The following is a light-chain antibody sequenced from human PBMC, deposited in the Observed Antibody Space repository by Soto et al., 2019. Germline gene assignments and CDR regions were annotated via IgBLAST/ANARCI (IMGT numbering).Light chain of an antibody. CDR3: QQYGSSPST. Sequence: EIVLTQSPGTLSLSPGERATLSCRASQTITSSNLAWYQQKPGQAPRLLIYGASSMATGIPDRFSGSGSGTDFTLTISRLEPEDFAVYYCQQYGSSPSTFGQGTKVEIK. J-gene: IGKJ1*01. CDR2: GAS. V-gene: IGKV3-20*01. CDR1: QTITSSN.